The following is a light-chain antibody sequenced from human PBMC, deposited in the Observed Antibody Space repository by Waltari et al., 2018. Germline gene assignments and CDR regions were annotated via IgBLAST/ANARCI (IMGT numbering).Light chain of an antibody. J-gene: IGKJ2*01. V-gene: IGKV3-15*01. CDR3: QQYNNWPRT. Sequence: ELVMTQSPATLSVSPGERATLSCMASQSVSSNLAWYQQKPGQAPRLLIYGASTRATGIPARFSGSGSGTEFTLTISSLQSEDFAVYYCQQYNNWPRTFGQGTKLEIK. CDR1: QSVSSN. CDR2: GAS.